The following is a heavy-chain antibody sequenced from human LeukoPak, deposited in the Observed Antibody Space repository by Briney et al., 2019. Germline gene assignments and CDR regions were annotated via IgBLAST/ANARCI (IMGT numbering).Heavy chain of an antibody. V-gene: IGHV3-21*01. J-gene: IGHJ4*02. Sequence: GGSLRLSCAASGFTFSSYSMNWVRQAPGKGLEWVSSISSSSSYIYYADSVKGRFTISRDNAKNSLYLQMNSLRAEDTAVYYCARAIEGNYYDSSGYPRGYWGQGTLVTASS. CDR2: ISSSSSYI. CDR3: ARAIEGNYYDSSGYPRGY. CDR1: GFTFSSYS. D-gene: IGHD3-22*01.